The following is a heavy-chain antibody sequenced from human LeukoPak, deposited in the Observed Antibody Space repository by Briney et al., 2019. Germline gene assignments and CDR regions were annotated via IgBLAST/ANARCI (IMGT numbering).Heavy chain of an antibody. Sequence: GASVKVSCKASGGTFSSYAISWVRQAPGQGLEWMGGIIPIFGTANYAQKFQGGVTITADKSTSTAYMELSSLRSEDTAVYYCARHHGALSVWYSWGQGTLVTVSS. D-gene: IGHD1-26*01. J-gene: IGHJ4*02. CDR3: ARHHGALSVWYS. V-gene: IGHV1-69*06. CDR1: GGTFSSYA. CDR2: IIPIFGTA.